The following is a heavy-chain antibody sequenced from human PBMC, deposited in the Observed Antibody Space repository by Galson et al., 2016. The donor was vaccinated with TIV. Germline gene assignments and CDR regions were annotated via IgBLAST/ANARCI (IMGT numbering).Heavy chain of an antibody. CDR3: ATPFSSSSFSSYYALDD. J-gene: IGHJ6*02. D-gene: IGHD2-2*01. CDR1: GFRITNYV. Sequence: LRLSCAASGFRITNYVMSWVRQAPGKGLEWVSSISGSAISTYYADSVKGRFTISRDNSKNTLYLQLNSLRAEDTALYYCATPFSSSSFSSYYALDDWGQGTTVTVSS. V-gene: IGHV3-23*01. CDR2: ISGSAIST.